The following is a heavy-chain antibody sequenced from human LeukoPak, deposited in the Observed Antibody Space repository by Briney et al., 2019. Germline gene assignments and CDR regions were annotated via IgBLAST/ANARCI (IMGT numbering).Heavy chain of an antibody. V-gene: IGHV5-51*01. CDR2: IYPGDSDTRYSDT. J-gene: IGHJ4*02. D-gene: IGHD3-16*01. CDR1: GYSFTNYH. Sequence: GESLKISCKGSGYSFTNYHIAWVRQMPGKGLEWMGLIYPGDSDTRYSDTRYSPSFQGQVTISADKSISTAYLQWSSLKASDTAMYYCARPRGGGIDYWGQGTLVTVSS. CDR3: ARPRGGGIDY.